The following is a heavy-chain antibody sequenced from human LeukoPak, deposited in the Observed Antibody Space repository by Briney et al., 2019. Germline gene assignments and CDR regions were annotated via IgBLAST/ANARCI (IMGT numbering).Heavy chain of an antibody. J-gene: IGHJ6*02. Sequence: ASVKVSCKASCYTFTSYGISWVRQAPGQGLEWMGWISAYNGNTNYAQKLQGRVTMTTDTSTSTAYMELRSLRSDDTAVYYCARDFGYCSSTSCRYYYYYGMDVWGQGTTVTVSS. D-gene: IGHD2-2*03. CDR3: ARDFGYCSSTSCRYYYYYGMDV. V-gene: IGHV1-18*01. CDR2: ISAYNGNT. CDR1: CYTFTSYG.